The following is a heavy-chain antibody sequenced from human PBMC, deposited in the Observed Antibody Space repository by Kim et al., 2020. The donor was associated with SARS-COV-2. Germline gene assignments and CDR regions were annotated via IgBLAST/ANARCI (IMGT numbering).Heavy chain of an antibody. CDR2: ISYDGSNK. J-gene: IGHJ6*02. CDR1: GFTFSSYG. D-gene: IGHD3-22*01. Sequence: GGSLRLSCAASGFTFSSYGMHWVRQAPGKGLEWVAVISYDGSNKYYADSVKGRFTISRDNSKNTLYLQMNSLRAGDTAVYYCAKLQWMCSMNGMDDWGQGTTFTASS. CDR3: AKLQWMCSMNGMDD. V-gene: IGHV3-30*18.